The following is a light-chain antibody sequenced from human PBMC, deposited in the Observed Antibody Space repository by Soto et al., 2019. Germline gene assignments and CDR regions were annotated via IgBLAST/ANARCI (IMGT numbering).Light chain of an antibody. Sequence: QSALTQPPSASGSPGQSVTICCTGTTSDVGAYNYVSWYQQHPGKAPKLMIYEVSKRPSGVPDRFSGSKSGNTASLTVSGLQAEDEADYYCSSYAGSHYVFGTGTKVTVL. CDR1: TSDVGAYNY. V-gene: IGLV2-8*01. CDR3: SSYAGSHYV. CDR2: EVS. J-gene: IGLJ1*01.